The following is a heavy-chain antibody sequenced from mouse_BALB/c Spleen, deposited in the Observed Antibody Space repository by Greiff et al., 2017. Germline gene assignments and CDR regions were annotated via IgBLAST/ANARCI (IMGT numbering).Heavy chain of an antibody. J-gene: IGHJ3*01. CDR2: ISDGGSYT. CDR3: ARGGDGAWFAY. V-gene: IGHV5-4*02. CDR1: GFTFSDYY. Sequence: EVQRVESGGGLVKPGGSLKLSCAASGFTFSDYYMYWVRQTPEKRLEWVATISDGGSYTYYPDSVKGRFTISRDNAKNNLYLQMSSLKSEDTAMYYCARGGDGAWFAYWGQGTLVTVSA.